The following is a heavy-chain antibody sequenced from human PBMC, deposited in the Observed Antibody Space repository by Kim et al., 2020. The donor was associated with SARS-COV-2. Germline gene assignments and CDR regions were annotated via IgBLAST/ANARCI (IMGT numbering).Heavy chain of an antibody. V-gene: IGHV5-51*01. CDR3: ARSTPGDGYNFHY. J-gene: IGHJ4*02. Sequence: YSPSFQGQVTISADKSISTAYLQWSSLKASDTAMYYCARSTPGDGYNFHYWGQGTLVTVSS. D-gene: IGHD5-12*01.